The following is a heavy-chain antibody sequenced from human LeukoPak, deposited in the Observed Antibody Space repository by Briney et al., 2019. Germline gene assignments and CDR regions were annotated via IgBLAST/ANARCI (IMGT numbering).Heavy chain of an antibody. CDR3: ARGSRGGYFDY. CDR2: ISSSSSSI. V-gene: IGHV3-21*05. J-gene: IGHJ4*02. Sequence: GGSLRLSCAASGFTFNTYHMNWVRQAPGKGLEWVSYISSSSSSIYYADSVKGRFTISRDNAKNSLYLQMNSLRAEDTAVYYCARGSRGGYFDYWGQGTLVTVSS. D-gene: IGHD3-10*01. CDR1: GFTFNTYH.